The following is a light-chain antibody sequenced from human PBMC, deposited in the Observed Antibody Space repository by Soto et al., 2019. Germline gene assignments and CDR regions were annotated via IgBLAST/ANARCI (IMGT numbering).Light chain of an antibody. V-gene: IGKV3-20*01. CDR3: QQYASSPRT. J-gene: IGKJ1*01. CDR2: GAS. CDR1: QSITTSQ. Sequence: VVLTQSPGTLSLSPGERATLFCRASQSITTSQLAWYQQKPGQAPRVLIFGASNRATGIPDRFSGSGSGTDFTLTISRLEPEDFAIYYCQQYASSPRTFGRGTKVDIK.